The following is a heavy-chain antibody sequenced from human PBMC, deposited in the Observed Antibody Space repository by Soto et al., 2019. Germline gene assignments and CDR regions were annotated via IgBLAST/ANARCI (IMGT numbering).Heavy chain of an antibody. D-gene: IGHD3-10*01. CDR3: ARAMVRGSYYYYGMDV. CDR1: GGAFSSYA. Sequence: GGSVKGSWKACGGAFSSYAISLVRQAPGQGLEWIGGIIPIFGTANYAQKFQGRVTITADKSTSTAYMELSSLRSEDTAVYYCARAMVRGSYYYYGMDVWGQGTTVTVSS. V-gene: IGHV1-69*06. CDR2: IIPIFGTA. J-gene: IGHJ6*02.